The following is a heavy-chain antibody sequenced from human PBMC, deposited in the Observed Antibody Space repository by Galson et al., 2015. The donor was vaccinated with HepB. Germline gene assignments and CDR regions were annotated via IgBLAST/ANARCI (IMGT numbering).Heavy chain of an antibody. CDR1: GYTFTGYY. J-gene: IGHJ6*02. CDR2: INPNSGGT. V-gene: IGHV1-2*04. CDR3: ARTTGYSYGYDYYYGMDV. Sequence: SVKVSCKASGYTFTGYYMHWVRQAPGQGLEWMGWINPNSGGTNYAQKFQGWVTMTRDTSISTAYMELSRLRSDDTAVYYCARTTGYSYGYDYYYGMDVWGQGTTVTVSS. D-gene: IGHD5-18*01.